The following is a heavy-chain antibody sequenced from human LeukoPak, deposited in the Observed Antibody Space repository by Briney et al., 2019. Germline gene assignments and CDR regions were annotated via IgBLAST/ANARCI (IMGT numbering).Heavy chain of an antibody. CDR3: ARVGAVAKSGGIDY. CDR2: IYHSGST. D-gene: IGHD6-19*01. V-gene: IGHV4-38-2*02. CDR1: GYSISSGNY. Sequence: SGTLSLTCTVSGYSISSGNYWGWIRQPPGKGLEWIGSIYHSGSTYYNPSLKSRVTISVDTSKNQFSLKLTSVTAADTAVYYCARVGAVAKSGGIDYWGQGTLVTVSS. J-gene: IGHJ4*02.